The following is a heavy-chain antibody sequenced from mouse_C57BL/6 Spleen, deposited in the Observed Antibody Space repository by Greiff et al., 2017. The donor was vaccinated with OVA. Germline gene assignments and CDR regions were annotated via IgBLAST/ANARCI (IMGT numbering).Heavy chain of an antibody. D-gene: IGHD2-5*01. CDR2: IDPSDSYT. J-gene: IGHJ2*01. CDR3: ARAPAYYSNYLYYFDY. V-gene: IGHV1-59*01. Sequence: QVQLQQPGAELVRPGTSVKLSCKASGYTFTSYWMHWVKQRPGQGLEWIGVIDPSDSYTNYNQKFKGKATLTVDTSSSTAYMQLSSLTSEDSAVYYCARAPAYYSNYLYYFDYWGQGTTLTVSS. CDR1: GYTFTSYW.